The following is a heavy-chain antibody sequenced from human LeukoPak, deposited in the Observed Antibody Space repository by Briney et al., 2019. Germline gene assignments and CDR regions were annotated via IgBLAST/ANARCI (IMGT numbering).Heavy chain of an antibody. CDR2: IYYSGST. Sequence: SETLSLTCTVSGGSISSYYWSWIRQPPGKGLEWIGYIYYSGSTNYNPSLKSRVTISVDTSKDQFSLKLSSVTAADTAVYYCARDGGDGYGSLYGMDVWGQGTTVTVSS. CDR1: GGSISSYY. V-gene: IGHV4-59*01. CDR3: ARDGGDGYGSLYGMDV. D-gene: IGHD2-21*01. J-gene: IGHJ6*02.